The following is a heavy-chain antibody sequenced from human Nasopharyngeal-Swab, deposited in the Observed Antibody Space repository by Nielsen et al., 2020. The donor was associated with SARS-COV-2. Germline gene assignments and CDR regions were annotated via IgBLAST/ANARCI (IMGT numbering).Heavy chain of an antibody. V-gene: IGHV3-9*01. CDR1: GFIYNDYA. CDR3: TRDTPAMFAY. Sequence: SLKISCAASGFIYNDYAMHWVRQAPGKGLEWVSSIGWNSDNIGYADSVKGRFTISRDNAKNSLYLQMNSLRAEDTALYYCTRDTPAMFAYWGQGTLVSVSS. J-gene: IGHJ4*02. CDR2: IGWNSDNI.